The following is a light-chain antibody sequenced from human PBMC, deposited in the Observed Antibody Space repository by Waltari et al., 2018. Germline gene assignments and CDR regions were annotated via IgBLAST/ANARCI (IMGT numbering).Light chain of an antibody. J-gene: IGLJ2*01. Sequence: YQRKPGQAPVLAIYKDGGSPSGILERLSGSSSGTTVTLTISGVQAEDEADYYCQSADSSGTYVVFGGGTKLTVL. V-gene: IGLV3-25*03. CDR3: QSADSSGTYVV. CDR2: KDG.